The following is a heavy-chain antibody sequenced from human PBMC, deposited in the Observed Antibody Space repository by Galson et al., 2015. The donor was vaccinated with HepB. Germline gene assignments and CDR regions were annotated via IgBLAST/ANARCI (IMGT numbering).Heavy chain of an antibody. CDR2: IKSKTDGGTT. CDR1: GFTFSNAC. D-gene: IGHD3-10*01. CDR3: ELLWFGEFFFMDV. J-gene: IGHJ6*02. V-gene: IGHV3-15*01. Sequence: SLRLSCAASGFTFSNACMSWVRQAPGKGLEWVGRIKSKTDGGTTDYAAPVKGRFTISRDDSKNTLYLQMNSLKTEDTAVYYCELLWFGEFFFMDVWGQGTTVTVSS.